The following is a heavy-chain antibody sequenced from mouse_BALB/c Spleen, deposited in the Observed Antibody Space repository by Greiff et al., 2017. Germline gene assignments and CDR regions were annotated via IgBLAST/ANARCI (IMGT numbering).Heavy chain of an antibody. V-gene: IGHV3-2*02. CDR2: ISYSGST. Sequence: EVQRVESGPGLVKPSQSLSLTCTVTGYSITSDYAWNWIRQFPGNKLEWMGYISYSGSTSYNPSLKSRISITRDTSKNQFFLQLNSVTTEDTATYYCAREPDAMDYWGQGTSVTVSA. CDR3: AREPDAMDY. J-gene: IGHJ4*01. CDR1: GYSITSDYA.